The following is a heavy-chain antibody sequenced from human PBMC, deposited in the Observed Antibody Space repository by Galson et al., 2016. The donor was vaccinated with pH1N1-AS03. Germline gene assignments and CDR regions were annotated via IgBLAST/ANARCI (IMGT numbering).Heavy chain of an antibody. CDR2: IILSLGMT. D-gene: IGHD1-7*01. J-gene: IGHJ4*02. V-gene: IGHV1-69*10. Sequence: SVKASCKASGGTFTSHAVSWMRQAPGQGLEWMGGIILSLGMTHYARDFKDRVTFTADESATTAYMGLTSLRSEDTAVFYCARGGESNYGTLDYWGQGSLVTVSS. CDR1: GGTFTSHA. CDR3: ARGGESNYGTLDY.